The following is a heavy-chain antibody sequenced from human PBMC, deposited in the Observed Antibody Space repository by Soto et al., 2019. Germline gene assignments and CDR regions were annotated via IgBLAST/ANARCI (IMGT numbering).Heavy chain of an antibody. CDR3: ARHKSARFLEWLTPSYYYYGMDV. Sequence: GASVKVSCKASGYTFTSYDVNWVRQATGQGLEWMGWMNPNSGNTGYAQKFQGRVTMTRNTSISTAYMELSSLRSGDTAVYYCARHKSARFLEWLTPSYYYYGMDVWGQGTTVTVSS. CDR2: MNPNSGNT. V-gene: IGHV1-8*01. CDR1: GYTFTSYD. J-gene: IGHJ6*02. D-gene: IGHD3-3*01.